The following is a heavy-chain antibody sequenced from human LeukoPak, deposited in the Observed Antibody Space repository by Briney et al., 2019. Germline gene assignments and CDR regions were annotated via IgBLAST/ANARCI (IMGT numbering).Heavy chain of an antibody. V-gene: IGHV3-66*01. CDR3: ARDSSSYYFDY. CDR2: IYTGGTT. Sequence: GGSLRLSCAASGFTFSSYWMNWVRQAPGKGLEWVSIIYTGGTTHYADSLNDRFTISRDDSINTLYLQMNSLRAEDTAVYYCARDSSSYYFDYWGQGTLVTVSS. CDR1: GFTFSSYW. D-gene: IGHD6-6*01. J-gene: IGHJ4*02.